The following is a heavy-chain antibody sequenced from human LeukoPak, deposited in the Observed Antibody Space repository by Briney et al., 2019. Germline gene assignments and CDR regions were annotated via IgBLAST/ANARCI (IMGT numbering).Heavy chain of an antibody. D-gene: IGHD4-23*01. Sequence: GGSLRLSCAASGFTFSSYWMHWVRQAPGKGLLWVSRINTDESSTYYADSVKGRFTISRDNAKNTLYLQMNSLRAEDTAVYYCARDHYGGNSDYWGQGTLVTVPS. CDR2: INTDESST. CDR3: ARDHYGGNSDY. CDR1: GFTFSSYW. J-gene: IGHJ4*02. V-gene: IGHV3-74*01.